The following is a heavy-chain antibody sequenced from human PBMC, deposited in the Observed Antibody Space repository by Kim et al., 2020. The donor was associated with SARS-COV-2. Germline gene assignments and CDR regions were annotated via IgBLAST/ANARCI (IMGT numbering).Heavy chain of an antibody. Sequence: GGSLRLSCAASGFTFSSYAMSWVRQAPGKGLEWVSAISGSGGSTYYADSVKGRFTISRDNSKNTLYLQMNSLRAEDTAVYYCAKWVGVRGVIITVYYYYYMDVWGKGTTVTVSS. CDR2: ISGSGGST. J-gene: IGHJ6*03. CDR1: GFTFSSYA. D-gene: IGHD3-10*01. CDR3: AKWVGVRGVIITVYYYYYMDV. V-gene: IGHV3-23*01.